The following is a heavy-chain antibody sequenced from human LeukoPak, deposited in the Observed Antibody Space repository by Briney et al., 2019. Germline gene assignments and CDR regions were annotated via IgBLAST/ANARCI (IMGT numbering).Heavy chain of an antibody. Sequence: ASVKVSCKASGYTFTSYGISWVRQAPGQGLEWMGWISAYNGNTNYAQKLQGRVTMTTDTSTSTAYMELRSLRSEDTAVYYCAREAKTAMDFYYMDVWGKGTTVTVSS. D-gene: IGHD5-18*01. V-gene: IGHV1-18*01. CDR1: GYTFTSYG. J-gene: IGHJ6*03. CDR2: ISAYNGNT. CDR3: AREAKTAMDFYYMDV.